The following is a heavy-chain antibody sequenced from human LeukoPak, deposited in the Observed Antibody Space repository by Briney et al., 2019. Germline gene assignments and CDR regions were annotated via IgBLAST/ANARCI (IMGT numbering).Heavy chain of an antibody. V-gene: IGHV3-66*01. Sequence: HAGGSLRLSCAASGFTVSSNYMSWVRQAPGKGLEWVSVIYSGGSTYYADSVKGRFTISRDNSKNTLYLQMNSLRAEDTAVYYCAREPMTTVATDYWGQGTLVTASS. CDR1: GFTVSSNY. D-gene: IGHD4-11*01. J-gene: IGHJ4*02. CDR2: IYSGGST. CDR3: AREPMTTVATDY.